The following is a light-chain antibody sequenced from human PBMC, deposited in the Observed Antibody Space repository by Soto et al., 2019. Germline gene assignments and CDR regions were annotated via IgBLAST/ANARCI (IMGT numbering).Light chain of an antibody. Sequence: IVMTQSPDSLAVSLGERATINCKSSQSILHRSKNYLVWYQQKPGQPPKLLIYWPSTRGSGVPDRFSGSGSETDFTLTISSLQAEDVAVYYCQQYHSSPYTFGQGNKLEIK. J-gene: IGKJ2*01. V-gene: IGKV4-1*01. CDR1: QSILHRSKNY. CDR3: QQYHSSPYT. CDR2: WPS.